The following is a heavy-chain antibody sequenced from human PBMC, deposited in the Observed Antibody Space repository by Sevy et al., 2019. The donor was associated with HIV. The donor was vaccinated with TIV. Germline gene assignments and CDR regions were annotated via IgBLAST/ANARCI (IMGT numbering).Heavy chain of an antibody. CDR3: ARVLADDYIWGSHRPKYYFDF. Sequence: SETLSLTCAVYGGSFSAYYWNWIRQPPGKGLEWIGEINHSGSTNYNPSLKSRVTMSVDTSKKQFSLMLSSVTAADTAVYYCARVLADDYIWGSHRPKYYFDFWGQGTLVTVSS. J-gene: IGHJ4*02. D-gene: IGHD3-16*02. V-gene: IGHV4-34*01. CDR1: GGSFSAYY. CDR2: INHSGST.